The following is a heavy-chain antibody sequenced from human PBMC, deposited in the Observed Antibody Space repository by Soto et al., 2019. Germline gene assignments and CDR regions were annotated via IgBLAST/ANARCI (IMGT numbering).Heavy chain of an antibody. CDR2: ISVSVSST. J-gene: IGHJ4*02. D-gene: IGHD3-22*01. CDR1: GFSFISYV. CDR3: AKGERSGYYYFDF. Sequence: GGSLRLSCAASGFSFISYVMTWVRQAPGKGLEWVSGISVSVSSTYYADSVRGRFTISRDNSKNTLYLEMNSLRAEDTAVYYCAKGERSGYYYFDFWGPGALVTVSS. V-gene: IGHV3-23*01.